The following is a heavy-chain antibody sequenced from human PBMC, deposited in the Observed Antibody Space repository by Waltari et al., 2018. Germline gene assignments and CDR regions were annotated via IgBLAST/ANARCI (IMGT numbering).Heavy chain of an antibody. CDR2: IYTSGST. CDR1: GGSISSSSYY. J-gene: IGHJ4*02. Sequence: QLQLQESGPGLVKPSETLSLTCTVSGGSISSSSYYCDWNRQPAGKGLEWIGRIYTSGSTNYNPSLKSRVTMSVDTSKNQFSLKLSSVTAADTAVYYCARGSYDSSGFNFDYWGQGTLVTVSS. V-gene: IGHV4-61*02. CDR3: ARGSYDSSGFNFDY. D-gene: IGHD3-22*01.